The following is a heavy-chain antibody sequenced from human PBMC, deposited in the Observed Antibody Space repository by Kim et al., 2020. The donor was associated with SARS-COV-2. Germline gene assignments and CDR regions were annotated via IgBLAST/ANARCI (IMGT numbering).Heavy chain of an antibody. J-gene: IGHJ6*02. D-gene: IGHD6-19*01. CDR1: GYTFTSYA. Sequence: ASVKVSCKASGYTFTSYAMHWVRQAPGQRLEWMGWINAGNGNTKYSQKFQGRVTITRDTSASTAYMELSSLRSEDTAVYYCARSPSLYSSGWYRRGTYGMDVWGQGTTVTVSS. CDR3: ARSPSLYSSGWYRRGTYGMDV. V-gene: IGHV1-3*01. CDR2: INAGNGNT.